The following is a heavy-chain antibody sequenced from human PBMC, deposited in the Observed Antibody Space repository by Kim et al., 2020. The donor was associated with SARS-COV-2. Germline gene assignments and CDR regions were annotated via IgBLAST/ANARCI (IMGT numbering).Heavy chain of an antibody. CDR2: IYYSGST. CDR3: AREAAARMGIFDYYYYMDV. J-gene: IGHJ6*03. V-gene: IGHV4-30-4*01. Sequence: SETLSLTCTVSGGSISSGDYYWSWIRQPPGKGLEWIGYIYYSGSTYYNPSLKSRVTISVDTSKNRFSLKLSSVTAADTAVYYCAREAAARMGIFDYYYYMDVGGKGPTVSV. CDR1: GGSISSGDYY. D-gene: IGHD6-13*01.